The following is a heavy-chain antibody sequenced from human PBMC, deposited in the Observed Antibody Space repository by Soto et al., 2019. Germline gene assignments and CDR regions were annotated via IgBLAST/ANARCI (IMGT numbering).Heavy chain of an antibody. CDR2: ITVGTGNT. D-gene: IGHD3-22*01. CDR3: AAEDSSGYYGG. V-gene: IGHV1-58*01. Sequence: SVKVSCKASGFIFTSFGVQWVRQARGQRLEWIGWITVGTGNTNYAQKFQERVTITRDMSTSTAYMELRSLRSEDTAVYYCAAEDSSGYYGGWGQGTQVTVSS. CDR1: GFIFTSFG. J-gene: IGHJ4*02.